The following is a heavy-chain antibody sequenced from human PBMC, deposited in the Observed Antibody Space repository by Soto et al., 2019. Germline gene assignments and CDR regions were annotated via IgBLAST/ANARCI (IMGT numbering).Heavy chain of an antibody. CDR2: IIPILGIA. CDR3: ARGPLATVNSDY. J-gene: IGHJ4*02. Sequence: ASVKVSCKASGGTFSSYTISWVRQAPGQGLEWMGRIIPILGIANYAQKFQGRVTITADKSTSTAYMELSSLRSEDTAVYYCARGPLATVNSDYWGQGTLVTVSS. V-gene: IGHV1-69*02. CDR1: GGTFSSYT. D-gene: IGHD4-17*01.